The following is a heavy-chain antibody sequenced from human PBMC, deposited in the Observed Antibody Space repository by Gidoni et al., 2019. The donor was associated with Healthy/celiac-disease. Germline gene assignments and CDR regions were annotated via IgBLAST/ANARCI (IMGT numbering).Heavy chain of an antibody. Sequence: QVQLVESGGGLVKPGGSLRLYCAASGFTFSDYYMSWIRKAPGKGLDWVSYISSSGITIYYADSVKGRFTISRDNAKNSLYLQMNSLRAEDTAVYYCARDSRGTWIPYYFDYWGQGTLVTVSS. D-gene: IGHD1-1*01. J-gene: IGHJ4*02. CDR2: ISSSGITI. CDR1: GFTFSDYY. V-gene: IGHV3-11*01. CDR3: ARDSRGTWIPYYFDY.